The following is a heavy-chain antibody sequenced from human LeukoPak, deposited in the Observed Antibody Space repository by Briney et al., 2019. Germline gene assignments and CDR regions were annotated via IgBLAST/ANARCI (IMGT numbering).Heavy chain of an antibody. Sequence: SETLSLTCTVSRGSISGSIRSYYWSWLRQPPRKGLEWIGYISSSGSVNDNPSLRSRVTISVDTSKNQFFLNLSSVSAADTAVYYCARIPLGNSVAYYFDYWGQGTLVTVST. D-gene: IGHD5/OR15-5a*01. V-gene: IGHV4-4*09. CDR2: ISSSGSV. CDR1: RGSISGSIRSYY. J-gene: IGHJ4*02. CDR3: ARIPLGNSVAYYFDY.